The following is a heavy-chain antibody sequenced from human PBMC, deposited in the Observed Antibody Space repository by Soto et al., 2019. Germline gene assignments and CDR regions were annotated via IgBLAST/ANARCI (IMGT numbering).Heavy chain of an antibody. CDR1: GLTFSGHA. J-gene: IGHJ4*02. Sequence: EVQLLESGGGFVQPGGSLRLSCAASGLTFSGHAMSWVSQAPGKGLEWVSSISGSGYETYCADSVKGRVTISRDNSQNSLFLQMNSLRAEDSAVYYCAKDRVTVYVVVITFEDWGQGTLVTVSS. CDR3: AKDRVTVYVVVITFED. CDR2: ISGSGYET. V-gene: IGHV3-23*01. D-gene: IGHD3-22*01.